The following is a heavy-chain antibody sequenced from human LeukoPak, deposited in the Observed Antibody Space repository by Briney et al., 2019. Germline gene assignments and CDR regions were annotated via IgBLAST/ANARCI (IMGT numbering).Heavy chain of an antibody. D-gene: IGHD3-22*01. Sequence: GGSLRLSCAASGFTFSSYWMSWVRQAPGKGLEWVANIKQDGSEKYYVDSVKGRFTISRDNSKNTLYLQMNSLRAEDTAVYYCARDFLRYYYDSSGYFFVYWGQGTLVTVFS. V-gene: IGHV3-7*01. CDR1: GFTFSSYW. CDR2: IKQDGSEK. CDR3: ARDFLRYYYDSSGYFFVY. J-gene: IGHJ4*02.